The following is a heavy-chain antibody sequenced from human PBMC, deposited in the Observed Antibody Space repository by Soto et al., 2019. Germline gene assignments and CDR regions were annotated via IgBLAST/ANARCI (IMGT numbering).Heavy chain of an antibody. D-gene: IGHD3-22*01. Sequence: SETLSLTCTVSGGSISSGDYYWSWIRQPPGKGLGWIGSIYYSGSTYYNPSLKSRVTISVDTSKNQFSLKLSSVTAADTAVYYCARGSYYYDSSGYYHYWGRGNLVTVSS. CDR2: IYYSGST. J-gene: IGHJ4*02. V-gene: IGHV4-30-4*01. CDR1: GGSISSGDYY. CDR3: ARGSYYYDSSGYYHY.